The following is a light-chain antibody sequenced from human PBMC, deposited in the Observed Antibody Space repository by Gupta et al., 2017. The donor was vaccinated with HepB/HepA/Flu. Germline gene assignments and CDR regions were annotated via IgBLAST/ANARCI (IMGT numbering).Light chain of an antibody. CDR3: SSDTGSTPPYV. CDR2: DVY. J-gene: IGLJ1*01. CDR1: DSDVGDSKF. V-gene: IGLV2-14*01. Sequence: QSALTQPASVSGSPAPSITISCTTTDSDVGDSKFVSWFQQHPDKAPKLIIFDVYSRPSGVSNRFSGSKSGNTASLTISGLQTEDEADYFCSSDTGSTPPYVFGTVTKVTVL.